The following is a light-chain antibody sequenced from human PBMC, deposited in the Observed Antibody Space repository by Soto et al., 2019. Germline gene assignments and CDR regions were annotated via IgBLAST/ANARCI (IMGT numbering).Light chain of an antibody. CDR1: ESISTW. CDR3: QQYRRLWS. J-gene: IGKJ1*01. CDR2: EAS. V-gene: IGKV1-5*03. Sequence: DIQMTQSPSSLSASVGDRVTITCRASESISTWLAWYQQNPGKAPKLLIYEASSLESGVPPRFSGDGSESEFTLTSRRLQRYVFCSYYCQQYRRLWSFGQGTKVE.